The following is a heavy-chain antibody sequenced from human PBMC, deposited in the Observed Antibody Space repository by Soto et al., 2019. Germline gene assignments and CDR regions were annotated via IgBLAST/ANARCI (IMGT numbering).Heavy chain of an antibody. CDR1: GGSVSTGGFS. Sequence: SETLSLTCAVSGGSVSTGGFSWSWVRQPPGRGLEWIGGIYHSGATNYNPSLKSRVTISLDKSNRQLSLNLNSVTAADTAMYFCASVIGGDSEYYFDYWGQGTLVTVSS. V-gene: IGHV4-4*02. CDR2: IYHSGAT. J-gene: IGHJ4*02. D-gene: IGHD4-17*01. CDR3: ASVIGGDSEYYFDY.